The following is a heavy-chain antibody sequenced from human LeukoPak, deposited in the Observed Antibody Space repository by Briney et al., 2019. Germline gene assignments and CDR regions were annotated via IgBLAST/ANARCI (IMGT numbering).Heavy chain of an antibody. Sequence: PSETLSLTCTVSGGSISSYYWSWIRQPPGKGLEWIGYIYYSGSTNYNPSLKSRVTISVDTSKNQFSLKLSSVTAADTAVYYCATNDYGGAFDIWGQGTMVTVSS. V-gene: IGHV4-59*08. CDR1: GGSISSYY. CDR2: IYYSGST. J-gene: IGHJ3*02. CDR3: ATNDYGGAFDI. D-gene: IGHD4-17*01.